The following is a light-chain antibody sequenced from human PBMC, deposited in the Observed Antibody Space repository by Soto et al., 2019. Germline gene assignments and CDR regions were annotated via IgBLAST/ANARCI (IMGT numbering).Light chain of an antibody. V-gene: IGKV3-15*01. Sequence: EIVMTQSPGTLSVSPGERATLSCRASQSVSSNLAWYQQKPGQAPRLLIYGASTRATGIPVRFSGSGSGTEFNLTISSLQSEYFAVYYCQQYNNWPPIVTFGPGTKVDIK. CDR1: QSVSSN. J-gene: IGKJ3*01. CDR2: GAS. CDR3: QQYNNWPPIVT.